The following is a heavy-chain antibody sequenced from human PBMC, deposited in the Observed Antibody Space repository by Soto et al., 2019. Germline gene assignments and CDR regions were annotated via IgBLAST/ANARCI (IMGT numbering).Heavy chain of an antibody. Sequence: QLQLQESGPGLVKPSETLSLTCTVSGGSISSSSYYWGWIRQPPGKGLEWIGSIYYSGSTYYNPSPKSRVTISVDTSKNQFSLKLSSVTAADTAVYYCARGYYDILTGAFDYWGQGTLVTVSS. CDR3: ARGYYDILTGAFDY. CDR1: GGSISSSSYY. V-gene: IGHV4-39*01. CDR2: IYYSGST. D-gene: IGHD3-9*01. J-gene: IGHJ4*02.